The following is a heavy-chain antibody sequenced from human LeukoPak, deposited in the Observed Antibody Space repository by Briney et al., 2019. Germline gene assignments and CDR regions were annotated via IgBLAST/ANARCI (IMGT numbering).Heavy chain of an antibody. D-gene: IGHD3-22*01. V-gene: IGHV4-38-2*02. CDR2: INHSGST. J-gene: IGHJ4*02. CDR1: GYSISSGYY. CDR3: ARRRYYDSSGYYSY. Sequence: KPSETLSLTCTVSGYSISSGYYWSWIRQPPGKGLEWIGEINHSGSTNYNPSLKSRVTISVDTSKNQFSLKLSSVTAADTAVYYCARRRYYDSSGYYSYWGQGTLVTVSS.